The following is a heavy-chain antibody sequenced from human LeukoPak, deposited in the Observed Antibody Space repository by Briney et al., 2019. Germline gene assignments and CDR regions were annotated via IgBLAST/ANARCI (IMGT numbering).Heavy chain of an antibody. CDR1: GFTFSSYA. J-gene: IGHJ4*02. CDR2: ISDSGGST. Sequence: GGSLRLSCAASGFTFSSYAMSWVRQAPGKGLEWVSTISDSGGSTYSADSLKGRFTISRDNSKNTLFLQMTSLRVEDTAVYYCAKDREKPSQFDYWGQGTLVTVSS. V-gene: IGHV3-23*01. CDR3: AKDREKPSQFDY.